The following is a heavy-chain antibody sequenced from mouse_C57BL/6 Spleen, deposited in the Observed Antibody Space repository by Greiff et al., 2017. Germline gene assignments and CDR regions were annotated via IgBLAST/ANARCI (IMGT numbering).Heavy chain of an antibody. CDR2: IYPSDSET. J-gene: IGHJ2*01. D-gene: IGHD1-1*01. CDR1: GYTFTSYW. V-gene: IGHV1-61*01. CDR3: ARGGTYGSSRHYFDY. Sequence: QVQLQQPGAELVRPGSSVKLSCKASGYTFTSYWMDWVKQRPGQGLEWIGNIYPSDSETHYNQKFKDKATLTVDKSSSTAYMQLSSLTYEDSAVYYCARGGTYGSSRHYFDYWGQGTTLTVSS.